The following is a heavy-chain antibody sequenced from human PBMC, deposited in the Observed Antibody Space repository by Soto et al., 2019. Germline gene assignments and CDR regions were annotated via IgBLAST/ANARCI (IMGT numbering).Heavy chain of an antibody. CDR2: ISGSGGST. V-gene: IGHV3-23*01. D-gene: IGHD2-21*01. CDR1: GFTFSSYA. CDR3: PKYSGRVRGAFDI. Sequence: GGSLRLSCAASGFTFSSYAMSWVRQAPGKGLEWVSAISGSGGSTYYADSVKGRFTISRDNSKNTLYLQMNSLRAEDTAVYYCPKYSGRVRGAFDIWGQGTMVTVSS. J-gene: IGHJ3*02.